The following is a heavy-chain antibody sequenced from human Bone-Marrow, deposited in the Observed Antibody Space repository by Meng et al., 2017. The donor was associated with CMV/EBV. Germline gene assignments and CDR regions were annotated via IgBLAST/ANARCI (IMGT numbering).Heavy chain of an antibody. D-gene: IGHD2-21*01. V-gene: IGHV3-73*01. CDR2: IRSKANSYAT. CDR3: TSQSLWWGGY. CDR1: GFTFSGSA. J-gene: IGHJ4*02. Sequence: GESLKISCAASGFTFSGSAMHWVRQASGKGLEWVGRIRSKANSYATAYAASVKGRFTISRDDSKNTAYLQMNSLKTEDKAGYYCTSQSLWWGGYWGQGTLVTVSS.